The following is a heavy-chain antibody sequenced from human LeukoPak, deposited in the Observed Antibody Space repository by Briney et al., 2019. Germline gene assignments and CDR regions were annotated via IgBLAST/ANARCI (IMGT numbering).Heavy chain of an antibody. D-gene: IGHD3-22*01. J-gene: IGHJ3*02. CDR1: GFTFSSYS. CDR3: ARDSNYDSSGLDAFDI. V-gene: IGHV3-21*01. Sequence: KSGGSLRLSCAASGFTFSSYSMNWVRQAPGKGLEWVSSISSSSSYIYYADSVKGRFTISRDNAKNSLYLQMNSLRAEDTAVYYCARDSNYDSSGLDAFDIWGQGTMVTVSS. CDR2: ISSSSSYI.